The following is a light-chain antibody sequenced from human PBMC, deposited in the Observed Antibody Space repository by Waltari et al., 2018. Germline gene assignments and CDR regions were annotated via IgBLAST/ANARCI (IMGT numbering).Light chain of an antibody. Sequence: DIVMTQSPDSLTVSLGERATIHCRSNQNIFHSTKNKDLLAWYQHKPGTPPRLLISWDSVREPGVPDRFTGSGSGTDFTLNIASLQAEDVAIYYCQQYSSAVSFGGGTKV. V-gene: IGKV4-1*01. CDR1: QNIFHSTKNKDL. J-gene: IGKJ4*01. CDR3: QQYSSAVS. CDR2: WDS.